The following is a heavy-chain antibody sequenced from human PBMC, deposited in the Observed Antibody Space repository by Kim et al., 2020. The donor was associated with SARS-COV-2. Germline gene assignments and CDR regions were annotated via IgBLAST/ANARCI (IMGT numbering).Heavy chain of an antibody. D-gene: IGHD3-16*01. CDR2: IYYSGST. CDR1: GGSISSSSYY. J-gene: IGHJ4*02. CDR3: ARLPAYGGGSPDY. Sequence: SETLSLTCTVSGGSISSSSYYWGWIRQPPGKGLEWIGSIYYSGSTYYNPSLKSRVTISVDTSKNQFSLKLSSVTAADTAVYYCARLPAYGGGSPDYWGQGTLVTVSS. V-gene: IGHV4-39*01.